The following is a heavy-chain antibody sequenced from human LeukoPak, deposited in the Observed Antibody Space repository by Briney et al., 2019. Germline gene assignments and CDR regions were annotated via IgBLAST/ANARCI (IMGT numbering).Heavy chain of an antibody. CDR1: GYSISRGYY. CDR3: ARASGYSSSSAYFDY. V-gene: IGHV4-38-2*02. CDR2: FYHSGST. J-gene: IGHJ4*02. Sequence: PSETLSLTCSVSGYSISRGYYWGWIRQSPGKGLEWIGSFYHSGSTYYNPSLKSRVTISVDTSKNQFSLKLIAVTAADTAVYYCARASGYSSSSAYFDYWGQGTLVTVSS. D-gene: IGHD6-13*01.